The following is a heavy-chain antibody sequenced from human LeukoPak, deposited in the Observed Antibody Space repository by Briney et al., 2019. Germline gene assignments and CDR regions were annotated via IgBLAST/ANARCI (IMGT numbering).Heavy chain of an antibody. CDR3: AREGSRYDTPDY. J-gene: IGHJ4*02. V-gene: IGHV1-18*01. Sequence: ASVKVSCKASGYTFTSYGISWVRQAPGQGLEWMGWISAYNGNTDYAQKLQGRVTMTTDTSTSTAYMELRSLRSDDTAVYCCAREGSRYDTPDYWGQGTLVTVSS. CDR1: GYTFTSYG. D-gene: IGHD3-3*01. CDR2: ISAYNGNT.